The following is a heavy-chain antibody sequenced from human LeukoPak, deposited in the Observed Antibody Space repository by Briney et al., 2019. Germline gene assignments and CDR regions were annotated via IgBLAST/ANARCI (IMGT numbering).Heavy chain of an antibody. J-gene: IGHJ5*02. D-gene: IGHD2-2*01. Sequence: PSETLSLTCTVSGGSISSYYWSWIRQPPGKGLEWIGYIYYSGSTNYTPSLKSRVTISVDTSKTQFSLKLSSVTAADTAVYYCAKGYCSSTSCYDWFDPWGQGTLVTVSS. CDR2: IYYSGST. CDR3: AKGYCSSTSCYDWFDP. V-gene: IGHV4-59*01. CDR1: GGSISSYY.